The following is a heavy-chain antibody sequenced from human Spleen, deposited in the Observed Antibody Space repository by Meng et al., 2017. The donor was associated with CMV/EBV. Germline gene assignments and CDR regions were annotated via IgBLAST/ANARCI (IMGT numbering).Heavy chain of an antibody. V-gene: IGHV4-31*02. CDR3: ARGHGYSSCWHDY. D-gene: IGHD6-13*01. Sequence: SGGSISSGDYYWTWIRQHPGKGLEWIGFIFYSGSTYYNPSLKSRVTISVDTSKNQFSLKLSSVTAADTAVYYCARGHGYSSCWHDYWGQGTLVTVSS. CDR2: IFYSGST. J-gene: IGHJ4*02. CDR1: GGSISSGDYY.